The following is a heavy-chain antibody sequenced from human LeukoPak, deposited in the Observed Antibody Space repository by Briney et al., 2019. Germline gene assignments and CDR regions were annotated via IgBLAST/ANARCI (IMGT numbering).Heavy chain of an antibody. CDR1: GYTFTSYG. J-gene: IGHJ6*02. Sequence: ASVKVSCKASGYTFTSYGISWVRQAPGQGLEWMGWISAYNGNTNYAQKLQGRVTMTTDTSTSTAYMELRSLRSDDTAVYYCARDKIVVVPATYYGMDVWGQGTTVTVSS. CDR2: ISAYNGNT. V-gene: IGHV1-18*01. CDR3: ARDKIVVVPATYYGMDV. D-gene: IGHD2-2*01.